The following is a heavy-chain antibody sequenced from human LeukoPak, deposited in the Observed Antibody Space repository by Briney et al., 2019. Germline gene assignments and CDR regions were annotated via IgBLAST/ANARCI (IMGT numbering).Heavy chain of an antibody. J-gene: IGHJ4*02. Sequence: PSETLSLTCSVSGGSIRSGSYYCSWIRQHPGKGLEWIGYIYYNGNTYYNPSLKSRVIISVDTSKNQFSLKLNSVTAADTAVYYCAGTLVRGLIPIRYYFDYWGQGALVTVSS. CDR1: GGSIRSGSYY. CDR3: AGTLVRGLIPIRYYFDY. D-gene: IGHD3-10*01. V-gene: IGHV4-31*03. CDR2: IYYNGNT.